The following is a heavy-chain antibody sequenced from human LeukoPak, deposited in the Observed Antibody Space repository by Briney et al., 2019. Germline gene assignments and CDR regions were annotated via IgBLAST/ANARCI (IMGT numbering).Heavy chain of an antibody. CDR3: ARAGYYYDSSRAFDI. Sequence: SETLSLTCAVYGGSFSGYYWSWIRQPPGKGLEWIGEINHSGSTNYNPSLKSRVTMSVDTSKSQFSLKLSSVTAADTAVYYCARAGYYYDSSRAFDIWGQGTMVTVSS. V-gene: IGHV4-34*01. CDR1: GGSFSGYY. J-gene: IGHJ3*02. D-gene: IGHD3-22*01. CDR2: INHSGST.